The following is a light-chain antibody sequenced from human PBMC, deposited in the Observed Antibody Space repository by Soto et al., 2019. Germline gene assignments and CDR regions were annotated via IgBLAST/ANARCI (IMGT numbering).Light chain of an antibody. CDR2: DVS. J-gene: IGKJ1*01. CDR3: QQRSNWPRT. CDR1: QNISNY. Sequence: IGFIQSPATVSVSPGERATLSCRASQNISNYLIWDQQKPGQARRLLIYDVSNRATDIPARFSGSGSGTDFTLTIRSLEPEDLAVYYCQQRSNWPRTFGQGTKVDI. V-gene: IGKV3-11*01.